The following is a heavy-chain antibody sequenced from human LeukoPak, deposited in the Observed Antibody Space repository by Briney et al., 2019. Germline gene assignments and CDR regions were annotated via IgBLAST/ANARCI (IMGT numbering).Heavy chain of an antibody. V-gene: IGHV3-23*03. CDR3: AKPKTYYDILTGYDY. Sequence: GGCLRLSCAASGFTFSSYAMSWVRLAPGKGLEWVSIINTGDGSAYHADSVKGRLTISRDDSKNTLYLQMNSLRAEDTAVYYCAKPKTYYDILTGYDYWGQGTLVTVSS. D-gene: IGHD3-9*01. CDR2: INTGDGSA. J-gene: IGHJ4*02. CDR1: GFTFSSYA.